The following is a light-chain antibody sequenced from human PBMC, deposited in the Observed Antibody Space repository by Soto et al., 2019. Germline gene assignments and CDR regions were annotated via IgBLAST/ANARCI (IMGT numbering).Light chain of an antibody. CDR3: HQYGSSITWT. V-gene: IGKV3-20*01. Sequence: EVVLTQSPATVSSSPGERATLSCRASQSVTSNYLAWYQQKPGQAPRLLIYAASSRATGIPDRFSGSGSGTDFTLSISRLEPEDFAVYYSHQYGSSITWTFGQGTKGEIK. CDR1: QSVTSNY. J-gene: IGKJ1*01. CDR2: AAS.